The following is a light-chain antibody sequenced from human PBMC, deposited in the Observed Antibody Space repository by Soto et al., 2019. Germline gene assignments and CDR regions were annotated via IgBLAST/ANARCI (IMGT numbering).Light chain of an antibody. CDR3: QQYGDSPT. Sequence: EIVLTQSPDTLSLSPGERATLSCMASQSVSNHLTWYQQKPVQAPRLLIYDASNRAAGIADRFTGSGSGTDFTLTISRLEPEDSSVYYGQQYGDSPTFGQGTKVEIK. CDR1: QSVSNH. CDR2: DAS. J-gene: IGKJ1*01. V-gene: IGKV3-20*01.